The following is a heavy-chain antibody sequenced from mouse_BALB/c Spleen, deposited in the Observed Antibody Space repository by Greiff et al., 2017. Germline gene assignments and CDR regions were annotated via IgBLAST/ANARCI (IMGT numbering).Heavy chain of an antibody. Sequence: VQLKESGAGLVKPGGSLKLSCTASGFTFSSYAMHWVRQTPEKRLEWVASISSGGSTYYTDSVKGRFTISRDNARNNLYLQMSSLRSEDTAMYYCARRVSFNDEGAWFAYWGQGTLVTVSA. CDR1: GFTFSSYA. CDR2: ISSGGST. J-gene: IGHJ3*01. V-gene: IGHV5-6-5*01. D-gene: IGHD2-12*01. CDR3: ARRVSFNDEGAWFAY.